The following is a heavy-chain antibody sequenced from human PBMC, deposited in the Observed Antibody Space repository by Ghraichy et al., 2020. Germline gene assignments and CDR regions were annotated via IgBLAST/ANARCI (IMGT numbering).Heavy chain of an antibody. CDR2: IYYSGST. D-gene: IGHD2-15*01. CDR1: GGSISSSSYY. CDR3: ARQCSGGSCKPSYYYYGMDV. V-gene: IGHV4-39*01. J-gene: IGHJ6*02. Sequence: SETLSLTCTVSGGSISSSSYYWGWIRQPPGKGLEWIGSIYYSGSTYYNPSLKSRVTISVDTSKNQFSLKLSSVTAADTAVYYCARQCSGGSCKPSYYYYGMDVWGQGTTVTVSS.